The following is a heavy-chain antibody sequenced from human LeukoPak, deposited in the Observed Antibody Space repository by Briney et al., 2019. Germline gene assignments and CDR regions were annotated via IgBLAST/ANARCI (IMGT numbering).Heavy chain of an antibody. Sequence: PSETLSLTCSVSGGSIRSNSYYWGWVRQPPGKGLEWIGSIYYSGSTYYNPSLKSRVTISVDTSKNQFSLKLSPVTAADTAVYYCAGHIQIGLRVSRLGWFDPWGQGTLVTVPS. CDR3: AGHIQIGLRVSRLGWFDP. D-gene: IGHD2-21*02. CDR1: GGSIRSNSYY. CDR2: IYYSGST. J-gene: IGHJ5*02. V-gene: IGHV4-39*01.